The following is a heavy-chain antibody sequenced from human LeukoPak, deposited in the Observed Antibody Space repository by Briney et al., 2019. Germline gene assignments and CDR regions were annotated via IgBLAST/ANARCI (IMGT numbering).Heavy chain of an antibody. Sequence: ASVKVSCKASGYTFTSYDINWVRQATGQGLEWMGWMNPNSGNTGYAQKFQGRVTMTRNTSISTAYMELSSLRSEDTAVYYCARADGGSYFGWSHAFDIWGQGTMVTVSS. D-gene: IGHD1-26*01. V-gene: IGHV1-8*01. CDR1: GYTFTSYD. CDR2: MNPNSGNT. CDR3: ARADGGSYFGWSHAFDI. J-gene: IGHJ3*02.